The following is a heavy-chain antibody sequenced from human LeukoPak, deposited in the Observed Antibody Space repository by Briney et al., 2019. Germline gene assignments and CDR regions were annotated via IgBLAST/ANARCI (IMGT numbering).Heavy chain of an antibody. CDR2: INHSGST. CDR3: ASPSDEYSSGWYGSALNY. V-gene: IGHV4-34*01. J-gene: IGHJ4*02. Sequence: SETLSLTCAVYGGSFSGYYWSWIRQPPGKGLDWIGEINHSGSTNYNPSLKSRVTISVDTSKNQFSLKLSSVTAADTAVYYCASPSDEYSSGWYGSALNYWGQGTLVTVSS. CDR1: GGSFSGYY. D-gene: IGHD6-19*01.